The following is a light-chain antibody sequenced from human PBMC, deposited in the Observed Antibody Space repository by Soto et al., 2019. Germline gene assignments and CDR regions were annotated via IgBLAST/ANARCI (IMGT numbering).Light chain of an antibody. CDR1: QSVDSY. V-gene: IGKV3-11*01. CDR3: QQRDSWPIT. CDR2: GAS. J-gene: IGKJ5*01. Sequence: EMVLTQSPASLSLSPGERATLSWRASQSVDSYLVWYQQKPGQAPRLLIFGASNRATGIPARFSGSGSGTDFTLTINSLEPDDFAVYYCQQRDSWPITFGQGTRLEIK.